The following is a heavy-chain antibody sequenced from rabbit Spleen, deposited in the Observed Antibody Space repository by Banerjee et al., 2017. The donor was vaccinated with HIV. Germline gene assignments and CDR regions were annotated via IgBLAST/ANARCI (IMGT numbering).Heavy chain of an antibody. D-gene: IGHD1-1*01. CDR2: IDPVFGIT. V-gene: IGHV1S40*01. CDR1: GFSFSSGYY. CDR3: ARDGAGGHYIDGYFNL. J-gene: IGHJ4*01. Sequence: QSLEESGGGLVKPGASLTLTCKASGFSFSSGYYMCWVRQAPGKGLEWIGYIDPVFGITYYASWVNGRFSISRENAQNTVFLQMTSLTAADTATYFCARDGAGGHYIDGYFNLWGPGTLVTVS.